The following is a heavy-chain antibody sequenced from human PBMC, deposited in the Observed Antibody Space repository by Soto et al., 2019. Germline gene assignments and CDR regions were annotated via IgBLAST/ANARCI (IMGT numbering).Heavy chain of an antibody. J-gene: IGHJ4*02. Sequence: ASVKVSCKASGYTFTSYDINWVRQATGQGLEWMGWMNPNSGNTGYAQKFQGRVTMTRNTSINTAYMELSSLRSEDTAVYYCAIALNDRTRYEVEDWGQGILVNVSS. D-gene: IGHD1-1*01. CDR1: GYTFTSYD. V-gene: IGHV1-8*01. CDR2: MNPNSGNT. CDR3: AIALNDRTRYEVED.